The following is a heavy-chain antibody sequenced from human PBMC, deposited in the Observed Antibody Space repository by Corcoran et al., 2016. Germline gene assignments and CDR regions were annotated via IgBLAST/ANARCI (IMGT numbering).Heavy chain of an antibody. D-gene: IGHD3-3*01. CDR1: GGSISSYY. CDR3: ARAYYDFCSGYYTYYYGMDV. V-gene: IGHV4-59*01. J-gene: IGHJ6*02. Sequence: QVQLQESGPGLVKPSETLSLTCTVSGGSISSYYWSWIRQPPGKGLEWIGYIYYSGSTNYNPSLKSRVTISVDTSKNQFSLKLSSVTAADTAVYYCARAYYDFCSGYYTYYYGMDVWGQGTTVTVSS. CDR2: IYYSGST.